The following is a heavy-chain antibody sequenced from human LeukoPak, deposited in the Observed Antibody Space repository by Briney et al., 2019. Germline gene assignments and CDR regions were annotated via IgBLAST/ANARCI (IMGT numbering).Heavy chain of an antibody. D-gene: IGHD3-22*01. CDR1: GFTFSSYA. J-gene: IGHJ3*02. V-gene: IGHV3-30*01. CDR3: AREPYYYDSSGYSIAGSLDTFDI. CDR2: ISYDGSNK. Sequence: GRSLRLSCAASGFTFSSYAMHWVRQAPGEGLEWVAVISYDGSNKYYADSVKGRFTISRDNSKNTLYLQMNSLRAEDTAVYYCAREPYYYDSSGYSIAGSLDTFDIWGQGTMVTVSS.